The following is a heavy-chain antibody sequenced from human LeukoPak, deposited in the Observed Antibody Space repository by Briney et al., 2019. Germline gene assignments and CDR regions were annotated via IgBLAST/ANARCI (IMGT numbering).Heavy chain of an antibody. CDR2: IYTSGST. CDR1: GGSISSSSYY. D-gene: IGHD3-22*01. J-gene: IGHJ3*02. CDR3: ARGPYSYDSSGAFDI. Sequence: SETLSLTCTVSGGSISSSSYYWGWIRRPPGKGLEWIGRIYTSGSTNYNPSLKSRVTISVDTSKNQFSLKLSSVTAADTAVYFCARGPYSYDSSGAFDIWGQGTMVTVSS. V-gene: IGHV4-39*07.